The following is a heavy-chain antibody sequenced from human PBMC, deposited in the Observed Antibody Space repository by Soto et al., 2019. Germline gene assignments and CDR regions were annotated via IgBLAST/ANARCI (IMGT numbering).Heavy chain of an antibody. V-gene: IGHV3-53*01. CDR1: GFTVSSTY. Sequence: PGGSLRLSCAASGFTVSSTYMTWVRQAPGKGLEWVSVIYGGLTTSYADSVKGRFTISRDNSKNTVFLQMNSLRGEDTAVYYCVKDRVPGAYGNYYGMDVWGQGTTVTVSS. CDR2: IYGGLTT. J-gene: IGHJ6*02. CDR3: VKDRVPGAYGNYYGMDV. D-gene: IGHD5-12*01.